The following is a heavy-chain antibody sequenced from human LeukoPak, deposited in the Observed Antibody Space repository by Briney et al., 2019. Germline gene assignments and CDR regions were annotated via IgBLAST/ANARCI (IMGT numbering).Heavy chain of an antibody. J-gene: IGHJ6*03. CDR3: ARETVTPGSYYYYYMDV. V-gene: IGHV4-59*01. CDR2: IYYSGST. D-gene: IGHD4-11*01. CDR1: GGSISSYY. Sequence: SETLSLTCTVSGGSISSYYWSWIRQPPGKGLEWIGYIYYSGSTNYNPSLKSRFTISVDTSKNQFSLKLSSVTAADPAVYYCARETVTPGSYYYYYMDVWGKGTTVTVSS.